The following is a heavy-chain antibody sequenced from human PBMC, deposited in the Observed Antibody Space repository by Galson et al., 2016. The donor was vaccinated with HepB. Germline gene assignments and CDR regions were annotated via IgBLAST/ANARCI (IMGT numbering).Heavy chain of an antibody. CDR2: IYDTGRA. J-gene: IGHJ4*02. Sequence: ETLSLTCAAPGDSISRGRWWSWVRQPPGRGLEWIGEIYDTGRANITPSPPSRLTMSVDKSRYQLSLQLSSVTAADTAIYYCASVVQSGTWGHLDYWGQGTLVTVSS. CDR3: ASVVQSGTWGHLDY. D-gene: IGHD2-21*01. CDR1: GDSISRGRW. V-gene: IGHV4-4*02.